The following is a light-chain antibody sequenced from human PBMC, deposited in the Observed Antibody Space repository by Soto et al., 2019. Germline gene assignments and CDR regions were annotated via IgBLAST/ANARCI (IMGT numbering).Light chain of an antibody. CDR1: SSNIGPNF. CDR3: AAWDDSLRGRM. J-gene: IGLJ3*02. CDR2: RND. V-gene: IGLV1-47*01. Sequence: QSVLTQPPSASGTPGQRGTISCSGSSSNIGPNFVYWYQQFPGTAPKVLIYRNDQRPSGVPDRFSGSKSGTSASLAISGLQSEDEADYYCAAWDDSLRGRMFGGGTKLTVL.